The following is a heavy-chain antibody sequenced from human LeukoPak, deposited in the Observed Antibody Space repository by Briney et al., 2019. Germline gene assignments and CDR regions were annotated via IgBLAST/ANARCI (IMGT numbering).Heavy chain of an antibody. CDR3: ARGIAVAGNFDY. J-gene: IGHJ4*02. Sequence: PGRSLRLSCAASGFTFSSYSMNWVRQAPGKGLEWVSSISSSSSYIYYADSVKGRFTISRDNAKNSLYLQMNSLRAEDTAVYYCARGIAVAGNFDYWGQGTLVTVSS. D-gene: IGHD6-19*01. V-gene: IGHV3-21*01. CDR2: ISSSSSYI. CDR1: GFTFSSYS.